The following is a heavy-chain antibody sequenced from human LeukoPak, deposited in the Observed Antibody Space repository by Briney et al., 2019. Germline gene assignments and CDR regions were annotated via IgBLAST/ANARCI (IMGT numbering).Heavy chain of an antibody. CDR2: ISGSGGST. V-gene: IGHV3-23*01. CDR3: AKPKQGYYGDYDLYFDY. CDR1: GFTFSSYA. J-gene: IGHJ4*02. D-gene: IGHD4-17*01. Sequence: PEGSLRLSCAASGFTFSSYAMSWVRQAPGKGLEWVSAISGSGGSTYYADSVKGRFTISRDNSKNTLYLQMNSLRAEDTAVYYCAKPKQGYYGDYDLYFDYWGQGTLVTVSS.